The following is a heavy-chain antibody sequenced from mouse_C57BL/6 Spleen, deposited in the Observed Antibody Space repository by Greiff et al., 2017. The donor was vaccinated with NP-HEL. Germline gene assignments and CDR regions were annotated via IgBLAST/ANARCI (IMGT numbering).Heavy chain of an antibody. Sequence: VQLQQSGAELVRPGASVKLSCTASGFNIQDDYMHWVKQRPEQGLEWIGWIDPENGDTEYDSKFQGKATITADTSSHTAYLQLSSLTSEDTAVYYCTFITTVVAPCAYWGQGTLVTVSA. J-gene: IGHJ3*01. CDR1: GFNIQDDY. D-gene: IGHD1-1*01. CDR3: TFITTVVAPCAY. CDR2: IDPENGDT. V-gene: IGHV14-4*01.